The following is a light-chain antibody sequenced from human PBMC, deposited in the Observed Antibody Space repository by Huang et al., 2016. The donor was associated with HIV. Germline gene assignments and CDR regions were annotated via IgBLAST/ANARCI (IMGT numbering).Light chain of an antibody. J-gene: IGKJ5*01. CDR2: DAS. CDR1: QSVANY. CDR3: QQRSNWIT. Sequence: EIVLTQSPATLSLSPGDRATLSCRASQSVANYLACYQQKPGQAPRLLIYDASNRATGVPARFSGSGSGTDFTLTISSLEPEDFAIYYCQQRSNWITFGQGTRLEIK. V-gene: IGKV3-11*01.